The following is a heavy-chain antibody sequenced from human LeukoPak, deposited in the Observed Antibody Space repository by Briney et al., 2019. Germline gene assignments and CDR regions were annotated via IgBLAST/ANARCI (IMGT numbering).Heavy chain of an antibody. J-gene: IGHJ4*02. D-gene: IGHD2-15*01. Sequence: SETLSLTCAVYGGSFSGYYLSWIRQPPGKGLEWIGETTHSGSTNYNPSLKSRVTISVDTSKNQFSLKLSSVTAADTAVYYCARSRYCSGGSCYRFRRHFDYWGQGTLVTVSS. V-gene: IGHV4-34*01. CDR1: GGSFSGYY. CDR2: TTHSGST. CDR3: ARSRYCSGGSCYRFRRHFDY.